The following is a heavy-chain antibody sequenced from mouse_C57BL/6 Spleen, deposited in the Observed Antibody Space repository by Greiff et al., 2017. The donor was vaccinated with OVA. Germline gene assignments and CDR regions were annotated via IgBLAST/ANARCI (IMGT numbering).Heavy chain of an antibody. D-gene: IGHD1-1*01. CDR3: ARSPFITTVVAEDFDY. CDR2: INPYNGGT. Sequence: EVQLQQSGPVLVKPGASVKMSYKASGYTFTDYYMNWVKQSHGKSLEWIGVINPYNGGTSYNQKFKGKATLTVDKSSSTAYMELNSLTSEDSAVYYCARSPFITTVVAEDFDYWGQGTTLTVSS. J-gene: IGHJ2*01. CDR1: GYTFTDYY. V-gene: IGHV1-19*01.